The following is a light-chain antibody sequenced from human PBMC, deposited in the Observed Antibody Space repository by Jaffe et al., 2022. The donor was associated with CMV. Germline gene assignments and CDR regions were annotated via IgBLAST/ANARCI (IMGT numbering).Light chain of an antibody. CDR1: SSTFPNHY. V-gene: IGLV1-51*01. Sequence: QSVLTQPPSVSAPPGQKVTISCSIRSSTFPNHYISWFQQLPGAAPKLLIYDNNKRPSGIPDRFSSSQSGTSATLDITGLEPGDEADYYCGAWDNRLAQVLFGGGTKVTVL. CDR3: GAWDNRLAQVL. CDR2: DNN. J-gene: IGLJ3*02.